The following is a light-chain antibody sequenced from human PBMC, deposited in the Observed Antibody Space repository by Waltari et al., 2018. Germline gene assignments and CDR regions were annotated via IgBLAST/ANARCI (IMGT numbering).Light chain of an antibody. CDR3: QQYNSYSPT. J-gene: IGKJ2*01. CDR1: QSISSW. CDR2: KAS. Sequence: DIQMTQSPSPLSASVGDRVTITCRASQSISSWLAWYQQKPRKAPKLLIYKASSLESGVPSRFSGSGSGTEFTLTISSLQPDDFATYYCQQYNSYSPTFGQGTKLEIK. V-gene: IGKV1-5*03.